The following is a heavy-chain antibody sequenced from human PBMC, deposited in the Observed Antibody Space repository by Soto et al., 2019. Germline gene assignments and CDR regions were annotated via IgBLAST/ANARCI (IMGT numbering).Heavy chain of an antibody. CDR2: IIPIFGTA. Sequence: QVQLVQSGAEVKKPGSSVKVSCKASGGTFSSYAISWVRQAPGQGLEWMGGIIPIFGTANYAQKFQGRVTITADKSTSTGYMELSGLRSEDTAVYYCARDPRVDYYGSGSQMPWGQGSLVTVSS. D-gene: IGHD3-10*01. CDR3: ARDPRVDYYGSGSQMP. CDR1: GGTFSSYA. V-gene: IGHV1-69*06. J-gene: IGHJ5*02.